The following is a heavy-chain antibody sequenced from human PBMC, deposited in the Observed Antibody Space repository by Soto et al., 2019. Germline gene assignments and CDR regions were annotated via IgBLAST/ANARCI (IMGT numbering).Heavy chain of an antibody. V-gene: IGHV1-69*13. CDR3: ARKVILTGYPYYYYGMDV. Sequence: SVNVSCKSSGGTFSSYSISWVRQAPGQGLEWMGGIIPIFGTANYAQKFQGRVTITADESTSTAYMELSSLRSEDTAVYYCARKVILTGYPYYYYGMDVWGQGTTVTVSS. D-gene: IGHD3-9*01. CDR1: GGTFSSYS. CDR2: IIPIFGTA. J-gene: IGHJ6*02.